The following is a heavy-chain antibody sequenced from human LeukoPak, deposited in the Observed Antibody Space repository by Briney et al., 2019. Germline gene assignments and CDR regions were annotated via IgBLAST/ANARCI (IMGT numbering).Heavy chain of an antibody. Sequence: ASVKVSCKASGYTFSIYGITWVRQAPRQGLEWMGWISAYNGNTNYAQKLQGRVTMTTDTSTSTAYMELRSLRSDDTAVYYCARSDLWGDAFDIWGQGTMVTVSS. J-gene: IGHJ3*02. CDR2: ISAYNGNT. CDR3: ARSDLWGDAFDI. V-gene: IGHV1-18*01. D-gene: IGHD3-16*01. CDR1: GYTFSIYG.